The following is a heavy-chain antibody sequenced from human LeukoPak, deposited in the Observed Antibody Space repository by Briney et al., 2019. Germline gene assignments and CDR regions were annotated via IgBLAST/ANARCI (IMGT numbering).Heavy chain of an antibody. V-gene: IGHV1-18*01. J-gene: IGHJ4*02. D-gene: IGHD2-8*01. Sequence: ASVTVSCTASGYTLSEYGISWVRRAPGQGLEWVGWITTYNGDKKYSQKFQGRVTMTTDTSTSTYYMELRSLRSDDTAVYYCARDCSNGVCFPRDYWGQGTLVTVST. CDR1: GYTLSEYG. CDR2: ITTYNGDK. CDR3: ARDCSNGVCFPRDY.